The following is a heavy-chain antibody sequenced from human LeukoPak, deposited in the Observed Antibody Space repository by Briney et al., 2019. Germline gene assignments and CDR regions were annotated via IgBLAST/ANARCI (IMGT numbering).Heavy chain of an antibody. J-gene: IGHJ4*02. CDR3: ARDPYYGDYVV. V-gene: IGHV3-48*03. CDR1: GYTFTSYD. Sequence: SCKASGYTFTSYDINWVRQATGQGLEWVSYISSSGSTIYYADSVKGRFTISRDNAKNSLYLQMNSLRAEDTAVYYCARDPYYGDYVVWGQGTLVTVSS. D-gene: IGHD4-17*01. CDR2: ISSSGSTI.